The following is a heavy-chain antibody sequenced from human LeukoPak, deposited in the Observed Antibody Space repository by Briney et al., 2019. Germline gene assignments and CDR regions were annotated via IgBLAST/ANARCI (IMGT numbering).Heavy chain of an antibody. D-gene: IGHD3-22*01. J-gene: IGHJ4*02. CDR1: GFTFSSYA. CDR3: ARDPPYYYDSSGYFDY. CDR2: ISYDGSNK. V-gene: IGHV3-30-3*01. Sequence: GGSLRLSCAASGFTFSSYAMHWVRQAPGKGLEWVAVISYDGSNKYYADSVKGRFTISRDNSKNTLYLQMNSLRAEDTAVYCCARDPPYYYDSSGYFDYWGQGTLVTVSS.